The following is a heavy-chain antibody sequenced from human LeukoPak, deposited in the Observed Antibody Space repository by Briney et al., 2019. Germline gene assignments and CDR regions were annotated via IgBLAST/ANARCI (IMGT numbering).Heavy chain of an antibody. CDR1: GFIFSSYG. Sequence: GGSLRLSCAASGFIFSSYGMHWVRQAPGKGLEWVAFIRYDGSKKSYADSVKGRFTISRDNSKNTLYMQMNSLRAEDRAVYYCAKGGYSYDSSGHNYFDYWGQGTLVTVSS. CDR3: AKGGYSYDSSGHNYFDY. V-gene: IGHV3-30*02. CDR2: IRYDGSKK. J-gene: IGHJ4*02. D-gene: IGHD3-22*01.